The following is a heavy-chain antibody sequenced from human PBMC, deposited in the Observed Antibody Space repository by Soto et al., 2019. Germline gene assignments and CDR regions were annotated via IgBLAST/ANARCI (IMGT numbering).Heavy chain of an antibody. Sequence: EVQLVESGGGLVQPGGSLRLXCXAXGFTFSSYWMHWVRQAPGKGLVWVSRINSDGSSTSYADSVKGRFTISRDNAKNTLYLQMNSLRAEDTAVYYCARDRTYYYGSGRNFDYWGQGTLVTVSS. D-gene: IGHD3-10*01. CDR1: GFTFSSYW. CDR3: ARDRTYYYGSGRNFDY. CDR2: INSDGSST. V-gene: IGHV3-74*01. J-gene: IGHJ4*02.